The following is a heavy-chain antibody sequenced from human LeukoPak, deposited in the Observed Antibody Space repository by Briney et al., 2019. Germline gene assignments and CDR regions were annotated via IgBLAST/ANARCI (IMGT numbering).Heavy chain of an antibody. D-gene: IGHD3-10*01. CDR1: GYTFTSYG. CDR3: AREELLWLGELSPFLDY. Sequence: GASVKVSCKASGYTFTSYGISWVRQAPGQGLEWMGWISAYNGNTNYAQKLQGRVTMTTDTSTSTAYMELRSLRSDDTAVYYCAREELLWLGELSPFLDYWGQGTLVTVSS. CDR2: ISAYNGNT. J-gene: IGHJ4*02. V-gene: IGHV1-18*01.